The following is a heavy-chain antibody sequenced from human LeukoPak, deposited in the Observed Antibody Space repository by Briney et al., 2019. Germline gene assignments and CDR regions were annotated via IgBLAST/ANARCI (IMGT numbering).Heavy chain of an antibody. D-gene: IGHD6-13*01. CDR3: ARSPYSSSWYPFGP. CDR1: GGSISSYY. J-gene: IGHJ5*02. Sequence: SETLSLTCTVSGGSISSYYWSWIRQPAGKGLEWIGRIYTSGSTNYNPSLKSRVTMSLDTSKNQFSLKLSSVTAADTAVYYCARSPYSSSWYPFGPWGQGTLVTVSP. V-gene: IGHV4-4*07. CDR2: IYTSGST.